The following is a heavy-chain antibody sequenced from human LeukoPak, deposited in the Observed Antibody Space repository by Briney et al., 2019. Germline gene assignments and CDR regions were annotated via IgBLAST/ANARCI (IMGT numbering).Heavy chain of an antibody. V-gene: IGHV3-23*01. J-gene: IGHJ6*02. D-gene: IGHD2-2*01. CDR3: AKAKTENIVVVPAMDV. CDR1: GFTFSSYA. CDR2: IGGSGGST. Sequence: GGSLRLSCAASGFTFSSYAMSWVRQAPGKGLEWVSAIGGSGGSTYYADSVKGRFTISRDNSKNTLYLQMNSLRAEDTAVYYCAKAKTENIVVVPAMDVWGQGTTVTVSS.